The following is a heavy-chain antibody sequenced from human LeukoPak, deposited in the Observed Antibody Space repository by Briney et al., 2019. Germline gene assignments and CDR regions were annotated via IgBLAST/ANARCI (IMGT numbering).Heavy chain of an antibody. CDR2: IDWDNDK. CDR1: GFSLNTSKMC. CDR3: ARTITGFCANGICYRYYFDY. J-gene: IGHJ4*02. V-gene: IGHV2-70*11. Sequence: RQSGPTLVNPTQTLTLTCTFSGFSLNTSKMCVSWIRQPPGKALEWLARIDWDNDKYYSTSLKSRLTISKATSKNRVVLTVTNMDPMDTATYYCARTITGFCANGICYRYYFDYWGQGALVTVSS. D-gene: IGHD2-8*01.